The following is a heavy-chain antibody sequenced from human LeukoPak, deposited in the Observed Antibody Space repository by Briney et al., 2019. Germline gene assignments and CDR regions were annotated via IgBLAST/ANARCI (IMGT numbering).Heavy chain of an antibody. CDR3: ARRGSGYYYGYYFDY. J-gene: IGHJ4*02. CDR1: GGSFSGYY. CDR2: INHSGST. D-gene: IGHD3-22*01. V-gene: IGHV4-34*01. Sequence: SETLSLTCAVYGGSFSGYYWSWIRQPPGKGLEWIGEINHSGSTNCNPSLKSRVTISVDTSKNQFSLKLSSVTAADTAVYYCARRGSGYYYGYYFDYWGQGTLVTVSS.